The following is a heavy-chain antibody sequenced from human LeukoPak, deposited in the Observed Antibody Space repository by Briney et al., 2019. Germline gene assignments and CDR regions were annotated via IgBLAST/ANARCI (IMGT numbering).Heavy chain of an antibody. Sequence: PGGSLRLSCAASGFTFSNYAMSWVRQAPGKGLEWVSGISGSGGSTYYADPVKGRFTISRDNAKNSLYLQMNSLRAEDTAVYYCTREAPTTVTTLDYWGRGTLVTVSS. J-gene: IGHJ4*02. CDR2: ISGSGGST. CDR3: TREAPTTVTTLDY. V-gene: IGHV3-23*01. CDR1: GFTFSNYA. D-gene: IGHD4-17*01.